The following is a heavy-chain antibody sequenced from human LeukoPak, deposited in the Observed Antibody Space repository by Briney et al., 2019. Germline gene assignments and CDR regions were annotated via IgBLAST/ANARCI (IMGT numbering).Heavy chain of an antibody. CDR1: GGSFSGYY. J-gene: IGHJ3*02. Sequence: SETLSLTCAVYGGSFSGYYWSWIRQPPGKGLEWIGEINHSGSTNYNPSLKSRVTISVDTSKNQFSLKLSSVTAVDTAVYYCARSYGVSGAAFDIWGQGTMVTVSS. CDR3: ARSYGVSGAAFDI. D-gene: IGHD1-26*01. V-gene: IGHV4-34*01. CDR2: INHSGST.